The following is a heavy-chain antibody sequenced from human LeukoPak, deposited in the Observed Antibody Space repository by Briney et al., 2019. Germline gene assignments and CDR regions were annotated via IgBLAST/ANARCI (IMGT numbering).Heavy chain of an antibody. CDR3: ARDRFVVVTANAFDI. D-gene: IGHD2-21*02. CDR2: ISGSGGST. J-gene: IGHJ3*02. Sequence: GGSLRLSCAASGFTFSSYSMNWVRQAPGKGLEWVSGISGSGGSTDYADSVEGRFTISRDNAKNSLYLQMNSLRAEDTAVYYCARDRFVVVTANAFDIWGQGTMVTVSS. V-gene: IGHV3-48*01. CDR1: GFTFSSYS.